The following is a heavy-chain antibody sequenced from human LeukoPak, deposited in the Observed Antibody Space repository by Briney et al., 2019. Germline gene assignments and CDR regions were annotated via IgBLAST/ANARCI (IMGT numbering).Heavy chain of an antibody. CDR1: DGSNSSGSYY. CDR3: ARKNIPSPRIRYSSDWNGRAFDY. CDR2: IYTSGST. V-gene: IGHV4-61*02. J-gene: IGHJ4*02. Sequence: SQTLSLTCTVSDGSNSSGSYYWSWIRQPAGKGLEWIGRIYTSGSTNYNPSLKSRVTISVDTSKNQFSLKLSSVTAADTAVYSCARKNIPSPRIRYSSDWNGRAFDYWGQGTLVTVSS. D-gene: IGHD6-25*01.